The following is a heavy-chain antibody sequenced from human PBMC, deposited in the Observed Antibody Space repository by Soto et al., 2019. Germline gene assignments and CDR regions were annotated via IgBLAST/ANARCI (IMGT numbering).Heavy chain of an antibody. V-gene: IGHV1-69*06. D-gene: IGHD6-6*01. Sequence: ASVKVSCKASGGTFSSYAISWVRQAPGQGLEWMGGIIPSFGTANYAQKFQGRVTITADKSTSTAYMELSSLRSEDTAVYYCALAARPVYYYGMDVWGQGTTVTVSS. J-gene: IGHJ6*02. CDR3: ALAARPVYYYGMDV. CDR1: GGTFSSYA. CDR2: IIPSFGTA.